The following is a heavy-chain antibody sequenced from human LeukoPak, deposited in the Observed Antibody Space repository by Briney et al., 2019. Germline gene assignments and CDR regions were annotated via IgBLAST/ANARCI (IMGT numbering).Heavy chain of an antibody. J-gene: IGHJ4*02. V-gene: IGHV1-18*01. D-gene: IGHD3-10*01. CDR1: GGTFSSYA. CDR3: ARDRRITEVDY. CDR2: ISAYNGNT. Sequence: ASVKVSCKASGGTFSSYAISWVRQAPGQGLEWMGWISAYNGNTNYAQKLQGRVTMTTDTSTSTAYMELRSLRSDDTAVYYCARDRRITEVDYWGQGTLVTVSS.